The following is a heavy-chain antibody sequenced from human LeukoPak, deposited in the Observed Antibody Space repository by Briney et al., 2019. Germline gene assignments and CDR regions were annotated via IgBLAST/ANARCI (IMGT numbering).Heavy chain of an antibody. CDR1: GFTFSSYA. CDR2: ISGSGGST. J-gene: IGHJ4*02. Sequence: GGSLRLSCAASGFTFSSYAMSWVRQAPGKGLEWVSAISGSGGSTYYADSVKGRFTISRDNSKNTLYPQMNSLRAEDTAVYYCAKERKHYYGSGGYHFDYWGQGTLVTVSS. CDR3: AKERKHYYGSGGYHFDY. V-gene: IGHV3-23*01. D-gene: IGHD3-10*01.